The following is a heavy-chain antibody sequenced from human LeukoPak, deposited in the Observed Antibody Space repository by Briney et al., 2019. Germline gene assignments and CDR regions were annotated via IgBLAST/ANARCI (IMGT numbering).Heavy chain of an antibody. CDR2: IIPIFGTA. Sequence: WASVKVSCKASGGTFSSYAISWVRQAPGQGLEWMGGIIPIFGTANYAQEFQGRVTITTDESTSTAYMELSSLRSEDTAVYYCARSNYDFWSGYSRGAFYYYYYMDVWGKGTTVTVSS. J-gene: IGHJ6*03. CDR3: ARSNYDFWSGYSRGAFYYYYYMDV. CDR1: GGTFSSYA. D-gene: IGHD3-3*01. V-gene: IGHV1-69*05.